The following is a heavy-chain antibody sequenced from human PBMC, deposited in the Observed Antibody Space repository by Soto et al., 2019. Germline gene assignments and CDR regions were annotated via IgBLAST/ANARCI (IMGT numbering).Heavy chain of an antibody. D-gene: IGHD5-18*01. J-gene: IGHJ6*02. V-gene: IGHV3-30*18. CDR1: GFTFSSYG. CDR2: ISYDGSNK. CDR3: AKDQGPYSYGYKAEGYYYGMDV. Sequence: SLRLSCAASGFTFSSYGMHWVRQAPGKGLEWVAVISYDGSNKYYADSVKGRFTISRDNSKNTLYLQMNSLRAEDTAVYYCAKDQGPYSYGYKAEGYYYGMDVWGQGTTVTVSS.